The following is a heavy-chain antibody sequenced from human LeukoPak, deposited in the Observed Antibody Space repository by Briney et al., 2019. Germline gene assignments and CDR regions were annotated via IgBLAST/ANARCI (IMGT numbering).Heavy chain of an antibody. J-gene: IGHJ6*02. CDR3: ARGTMVRGVIGYYYGMDV. CDR1: GFTVSSNY. V-gene: IGHV3-53*01. CDR2: IYSGGST. D-gene: IGHD3-10*01. Sequence: TGGSLRLSCAASGFTVSSNYMSWVRQAPGKGLEWVSVIYSGGSTYYADSVKGRFTISRDNSKNTLYLQMNSLRAEDTAVYYCARGTMVRGVIGYYYGMDVWGQGTTVTVSS.